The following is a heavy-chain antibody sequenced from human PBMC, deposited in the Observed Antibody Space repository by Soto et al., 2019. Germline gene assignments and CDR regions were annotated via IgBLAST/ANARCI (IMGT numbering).Heavy chain of an antibody. Sequence: SETLSLTCTVSGDSISGGDFYWSWFRQPPGEGLEWIGYISHSGSTHYNPSLKSRVNVSVDTSKNQLSLKLSSTTAADTAGYYCARSKKGVIASWGQGTLVTVSS. D-gene: IGHD2-21*01. CDR1: GDSISGGDFY. V-gene: IGHV4-30-4*01. CDR2: ISHSGST. J-gene: IGHJ5*02. CDR3: ARSKKGVIAS.